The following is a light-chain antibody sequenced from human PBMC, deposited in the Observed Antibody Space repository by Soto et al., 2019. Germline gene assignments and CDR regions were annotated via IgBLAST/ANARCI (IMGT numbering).Light chain of an antibody. Sequence: EIVMTQSPGTLSVSPGERVTLSCRASQSVGSNLAWYQQKPGQAPGLLIYGASTRATGIPARFSGGGSGTEFTLTISSLQSEDFAVYHCQQYNNWPPEWTFGQGTQVEIK. CDR3: QQYNNWPPEWT. J-gene: IGKJ1*01. CDR1: QSVGSN. V-gene: IGKV3-15*01. CDR2: GAS.